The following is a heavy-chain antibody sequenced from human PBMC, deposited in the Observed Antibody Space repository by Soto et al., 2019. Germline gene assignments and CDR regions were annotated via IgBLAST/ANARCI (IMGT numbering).Heavy chain of an antibody. J-gene: IGHJ4*02. CDR1: GGSISSYY. CDR2: IYYSGST. V-gene: IGHV4-59*01. D-gene: IGHD2-15*01. CDR3: ARGYCSGGNCYRFNFDY. Sequence: SETLSLTCTVSGGSISSYYWSWIRQPPGNGLEWIGYIYYSGSTNYNPSLKSRVTISVDTSKNQFSLKLSSVTAADTAVYYCARGYCSGGNCYRFNFDYWGQGTLVTVYS.